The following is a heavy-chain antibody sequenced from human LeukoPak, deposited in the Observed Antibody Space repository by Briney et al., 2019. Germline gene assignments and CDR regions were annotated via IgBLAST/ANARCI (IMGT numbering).Heavy chain of an antibody. J-gene: IGHJ4*02. CDR1: GFTFSSYG. V-gene: IGHV3-7*01. CDR3: ARDKIVGATNFDY. D-gene: IGHD1-26*01. Sequence: GGSLGLSCEASGFTFSSYGMHWVRQAPGKGLGWVANIKQDGSEKYYVDSVKGRFTISRDNAKNSLYLQMNSLRAEDTAVYYCARDKIVGATNFDYWGQGTLVTVSS. CDR2: IKQDGSEK.